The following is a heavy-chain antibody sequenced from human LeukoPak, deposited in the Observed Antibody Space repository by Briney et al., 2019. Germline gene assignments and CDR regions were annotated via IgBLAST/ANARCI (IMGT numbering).Heavy chain of an antibody. Sequence: SETLSLTCTVSGGSISSSSYYWGWIRQPPGKGLEWIGSIYYRGSTYYNPSLKSRVTISVDTSKNQFSLKLSSVTAADTAVYYCARRVLANWGYYYYMDVWGKGTTVTVSS. CDR3: ARRVLANWGYYYYMDV. V-gene: IGHV4-39*01. J-gene: IGHJ6*03. D-gene: IGHD7-27*01. CDR1: GGSISSSSYY. CDR2: IYYRGST.